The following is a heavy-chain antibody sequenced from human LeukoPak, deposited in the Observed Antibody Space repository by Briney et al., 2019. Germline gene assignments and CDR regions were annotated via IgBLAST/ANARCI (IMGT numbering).Heavy chain of an antibody. CDR1: GITLSNYA. V-gene: IGHV3-23*01. Sequence: GGSLRLSCAVSGITLSNYAMSWVRQAPGKGLEWVSAISGGGGSTYYADSVKGRFTISRDDSKNTLYLQVNDLRAEDTAVYYCARDWGYWGQGTLVTVSS. D-gene: IGHD3-16*01. CDR3: ARDWGY. J-gene: IGHJ4*02. CDR2: ISGGGGST.